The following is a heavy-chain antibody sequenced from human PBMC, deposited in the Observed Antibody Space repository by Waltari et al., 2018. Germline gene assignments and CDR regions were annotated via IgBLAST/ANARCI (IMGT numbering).Heavy chain of an antibody. CDR1: GFTFSSYA. V-gene: IGHV3-23*04. J-gene: IGHJ4*02. CDR3: AKAHSGSSPFDS. D-gene: IGHD1-26*01. CDR2: ISGSGFST. Sequence: EVQLVESGGGLVQPGGSLRLSCAASGFTFSSYAVSWVRQPPGKGLEWVSAISGSGFSTFYADSVKGRFTISRDNSNSTLYLQMNSLRAEDTAVYFCAKAHSGSSPFDSWGQGTLVTVSS.